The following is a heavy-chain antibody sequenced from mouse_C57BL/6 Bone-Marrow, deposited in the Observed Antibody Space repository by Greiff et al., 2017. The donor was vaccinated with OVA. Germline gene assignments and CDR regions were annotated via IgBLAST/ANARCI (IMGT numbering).Heavy chain of an antibody. CDR2: ISSGSSTI. CDR3: ARKFPRVAY. J-gene: IGHJ3*01. CDR1: GFTFSDYG. Sequence: VQLKQSEGGLVKPGGSLKLSCAASGFTFSDYGMHWVRQAPETGLEWVAYISSGSSTIYYADTVKGRFTISRDNAKNTLFLQMTSLRSEDTAMYYCARKFPRVAYWGQGTLVTVSA. V-gene: IGHV5-17*01.